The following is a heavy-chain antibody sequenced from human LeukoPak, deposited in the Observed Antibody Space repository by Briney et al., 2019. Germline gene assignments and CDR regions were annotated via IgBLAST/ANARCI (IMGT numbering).Heavy chain of an antibody. D-gene: IGHD3-10*01. Sequence: GGSLRLSCAASGFTPSNYAMSWARQAPGKGLAWVSTITGSGDKTYYEDAVKGRFTISRDNSKNTLYLQMNSLRAEDTAVYYCARANTGVLWFRESLSGAFDIWGQGTMVTVSS. CDR1: GFTPSNYA. V-gene: IGHV3-23*01. CDR2: ITGSGDKT. J-gene: IGHJ3*02. CDR3: ARANTGVLWFRESLSGAFDI.